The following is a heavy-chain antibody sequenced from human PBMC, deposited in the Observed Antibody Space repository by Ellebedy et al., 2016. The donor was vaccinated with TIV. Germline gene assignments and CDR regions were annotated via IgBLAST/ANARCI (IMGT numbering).Heavy chain of an antibody. CDR1: GFAFTSDD. Sequence: AASVKVSCKGSGFAFTSDDIHWVRQASGQGLEWMGWLNLNTGNTGYAQKFQGRVTMTRDSSTKTAYMELSSLRSDDTGVYFCARVKGADYFDPWGQGTQVTVSS. D-gene: IGHD4/OR15-4a*01. J-gene: IGHJ5*02. V-gene: IGHV1-8*01. CDR3: ARVKGADYFDP. CDR2: LNLNTGNT.